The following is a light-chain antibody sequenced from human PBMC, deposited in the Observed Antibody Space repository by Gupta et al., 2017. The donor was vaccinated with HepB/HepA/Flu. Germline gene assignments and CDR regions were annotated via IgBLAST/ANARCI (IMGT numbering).Light chain of an antibody. V-gene: IGLV2-23*02. Sequence: QSALPQPSSVSGSPGQSITISCTGTTSDVGSYDLVSWYQHHPGTAPKVIIYDVNKRPSGVSNRFSGSKSANAASLTISGLQVEDEAVYYCCSYAGSPTFVVFGGGTRLNVL. J-gene: IGLJ2*01. CDR1: TSDVGSYDL. CDR3: CSYAGSPTFVV. CDR2: DVN.